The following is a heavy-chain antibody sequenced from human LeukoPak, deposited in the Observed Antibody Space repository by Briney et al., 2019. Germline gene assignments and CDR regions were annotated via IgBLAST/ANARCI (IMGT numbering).Heavy chain of an antibody. D-gene: IGHD5-24*01. J-gene: IGHJ6*02. Sequence: SETLSLTCTVSGGSISSYYWSWIRQPPGKGLKWIGYIYYSGSTNYNPSLKSRVTISVDTSKNQFSLKLSSVTAADTAVYYCARDHLRDGYNSYGMDVWGQGTTVTVSS. CDR1: GGSISSYY. CDR3: ARDHLRDGYNSYGMDV. CDR2: IYYSGST. V-gene: IGHV4-59*01.